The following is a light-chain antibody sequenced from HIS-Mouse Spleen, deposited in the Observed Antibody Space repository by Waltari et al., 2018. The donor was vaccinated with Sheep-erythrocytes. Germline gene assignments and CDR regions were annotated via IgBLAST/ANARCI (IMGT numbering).Light chain of an antibody. V-gene: IGLV5-45*03. J-gene: IGLJ3*02. CDR3: MIWHSSAWV. CDR1: SGINVGTYR. Sequence: QAVLTQPSSLSASPGASASLTCTLRSGINVGTYRIYWYQQKPGSPPQYLLRYKSDSDKQQGSGVPSRFSGSKYGSANAGILLISGLQSEDEADYYCMIWHSSAWVFGGGTKLTVL. CDR2: YKSDSDK.